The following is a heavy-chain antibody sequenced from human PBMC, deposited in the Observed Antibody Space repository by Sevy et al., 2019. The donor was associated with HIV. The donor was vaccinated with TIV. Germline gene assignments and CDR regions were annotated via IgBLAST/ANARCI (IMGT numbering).Heavy chain of an antibody. CDR1: GDSVASSSAA. J-gene: IGHJ4*02. D-gene: IGHD5-12*01. V-gene: IGHV6-1*01. CDR2: TYYRSKWYT. CDR3: ARAEVATGRYDY. Sequence: SQTLSLTCAISGDSVASSSAAWNWIRQSPSRGLEWLGRTYYRSKWYTDYALSAKSRIIINPDTSKNQFSLQLNSVTPEDTAVYYCARAEVATGRYDYWGQGTLVTVSS.